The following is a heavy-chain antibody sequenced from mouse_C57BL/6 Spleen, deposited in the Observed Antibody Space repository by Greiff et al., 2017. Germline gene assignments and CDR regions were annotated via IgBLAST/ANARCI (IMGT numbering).Heavy chain of an antibody. CDR1: GFTFSDYY. CDR3: ARHGYYDLFAMDY. D-gene: IGHD2-3*01. Sequence: EVKLMESGGGLVQPGGSLKLSCAASGFTFSDYYMYWVRQTPEKRLEWVAYISNGGGSTYYPDTVKGRFTISRDNAKNTLYLQMSRLKSEDTAMYYCARHGYYDLFAMDYWGQGTSVTVSS. V-gene: IGHV5-12*01. CDR2: ISNGGGST. J-gene: IGHJ4*01.